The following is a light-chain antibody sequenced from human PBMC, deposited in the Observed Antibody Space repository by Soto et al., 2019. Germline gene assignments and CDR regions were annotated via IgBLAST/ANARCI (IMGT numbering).Light chain of an antibody. CDR1: QSVSSSY. CDR3: QQYGNSPWT. J-gene: IGKJ1*01. Sequence: EIVLTQSPGTLSLFPGERATLSCRASQSVSSSYLAWYQQKPGQAPRLLIYGSSSRATGIPDRFSGSGSGTDFTLNISRLEPEDFAVYYCQQYGNSPWTFGQGTKVEIK. V-gene: IGKV3-20*01. CDR2: GSS.